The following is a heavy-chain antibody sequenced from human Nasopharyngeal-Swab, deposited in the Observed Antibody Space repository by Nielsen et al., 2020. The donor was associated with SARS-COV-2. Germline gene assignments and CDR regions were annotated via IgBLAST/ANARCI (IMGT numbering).Heavy chain of an antibody. D-gene: IGHD5-18*01. J-gene: IGHJ4*02. CDR1: GYTFSNNA. Sequence: ASVKVSCKASGYTFSNNAISWVRQAPGQGLVWVGWISAYSGATNYAQNFQARVTMTTDTSTSTAYMEVRSLRSDDTAVYYCARGGSHWLPFDYWGQGTLLTVSS. CDR3: ARGGSHWLPFDY. V-gene: IGHV1-18*01. CDR2: ISAYSGAT.